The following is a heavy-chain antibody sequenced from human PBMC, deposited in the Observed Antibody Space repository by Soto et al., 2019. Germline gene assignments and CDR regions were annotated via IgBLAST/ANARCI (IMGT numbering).Heavy chain of an antibody. CDR2: VNPDDSTT. V-gene: IGHV5-51*01. Sequence: GESLKISCEGSGYSFANYWIGWVRQMPGKGLEWMGIVNPDDSTTTYSQSFQGQVIISADKSVRSAYLQWSSLKDSDTATYYCVRRFCSGTSCRFNWFDPWGQGTLVTVSS. D-gene: IGHD2-2*01. J-gene: IGHJ5*02. CDR3: VRRFCSGTSCRFNWFDP. CDR1: GYSFANYW.